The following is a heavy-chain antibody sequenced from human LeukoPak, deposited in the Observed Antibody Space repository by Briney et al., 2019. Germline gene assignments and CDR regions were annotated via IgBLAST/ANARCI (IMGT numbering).Heavy chain of an antibody. CDR2: INHSGST. J-gene: IGHJ5*02. CDR3: AAAAGYNGFDP. Sequence: PSETLSLTCAVYGGSFSGYYWSWIRQPPGKGLEWIGEINHSGSTNYNPSLKSRVNISVDTTKNQFALKLSSVTAADTAVYYCAAAAGYNGFDPWGQGTLVTVSS. CDR1: GGSFSGYY. D-gene: IGHD6-13*01. V-gene: IGHV4-34*01.